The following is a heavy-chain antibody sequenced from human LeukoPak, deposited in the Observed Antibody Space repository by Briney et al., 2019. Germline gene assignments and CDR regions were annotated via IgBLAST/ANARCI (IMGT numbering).Heavy chain of an antibody. J-gene: IGHJ4*02. CDR1: GGSISSYF. D-gene: IGHD4-17*01. Sequence: PSETLSLTRTAAGGSISSYFRSWMRQPPAKGLEWIGYIYYSGSTNYNPSLKSRVTISVDKTKNQFSLKLSSVTAADTAVYYCARKGYGDYNRNFAYWGQGTLVTVSS. CDR2: IYYSGST. V-gene: IGHV4-59*12. CDR3: ARKGYGDYNRNFAY.